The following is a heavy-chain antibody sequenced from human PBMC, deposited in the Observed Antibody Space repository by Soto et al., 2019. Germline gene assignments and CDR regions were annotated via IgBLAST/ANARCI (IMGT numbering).Heavy chain of an antibody. CDR1: GGTFSSYA. J-gene: IGHJ2*01. D-gene: IGHD6-13*01. Sequence: QVQLVQSGAEVKKPGSSVKVSCKASGGTFSSYAISWVRQAPGQGLEWMGGVIPIFGTANYAQKFQARVTITADESTRSAYVALSSLRSEDTAVYYCARGPPGSSSWYWYFHLLGRGTLVSVSS. CDR2: VIPIFGTA. V-gene: IGHV1-69*01. CDR3: ARGPPGSSSWYWYFHL.